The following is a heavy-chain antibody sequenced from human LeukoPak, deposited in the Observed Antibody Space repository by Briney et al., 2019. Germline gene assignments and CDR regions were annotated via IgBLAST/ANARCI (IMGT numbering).Heavy chain of an antibody. CDR3: AKILKGYCSSTSCYAGSDY. J-gene: IGHJ4*02. CDR1: GYTFTGYY. D-gene: IGHD2-2*01. V-gene: IGHV3-30*02. CDR2: IRYDGSNK. Sequence: SCKASGYTFTGYYMHWVRQAPGKGLEWVAFIRYDGSNKYYADPVKGRFTISRDNSKNTLYLQMNSLRAEDTAVYYCAKILKGYCSSTSCYAGSDYWGQGTLVTVSS.